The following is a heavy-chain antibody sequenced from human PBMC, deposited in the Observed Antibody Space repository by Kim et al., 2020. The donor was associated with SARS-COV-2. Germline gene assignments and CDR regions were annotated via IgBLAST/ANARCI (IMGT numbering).Heavy chain of an antibody. CDR3: AGGGGWLIEH. CDR2: IKYDGSET. J-gene: IGHJ1*01. D-gene: IGHD6-19*01. CDR1: GFTSTSGW. Sequence: GGSLRLSCAASGFTSTSGWMNWVRQTPGKGLEWVALIKYDGSETKYVDSVKGRFTISRDSAIMDLQMNSLRAEDTALYYCAGGGGWLIEHWGRGTLVTVSS. V-gene: IGHV3-7*05.